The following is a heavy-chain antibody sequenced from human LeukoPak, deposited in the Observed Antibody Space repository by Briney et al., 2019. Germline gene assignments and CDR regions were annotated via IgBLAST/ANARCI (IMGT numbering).Heavy chain of an antibody. CDR3: ARVGIMVTGSLYYYYGMDV. J-gene: IGHJ6*02. CDR1: GGSISSSSYY. CDR2: IYYSGST. D-gene: IGHD2-21*02. Sequence: SETLSLTCTVSGGSISSSSYYWGWIRQPPGKGLEWMGSIYYSGSTYYNPSLKSRVTISVDTSKNQFSLKLSSVTAADTAVYYCARVGIMVTGSLYYYYGMDVWGQGTTVTVSS. V-gene: IGHV4-39*01.